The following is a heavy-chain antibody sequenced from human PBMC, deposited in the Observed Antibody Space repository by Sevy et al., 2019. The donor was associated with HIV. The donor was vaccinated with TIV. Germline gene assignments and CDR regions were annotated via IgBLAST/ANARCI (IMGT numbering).Heavy chain of an antibody. CDR2: ISYDGNNK. V-gene: IGHV3-30-3*01. J-gene: IGHJ1*01. CDR3: ALERLSSNVAEYFQN. D-gene: IGHD1-1*01. Sequence: GGSLILSCAASGFTFSDYSMHWVRQAPGKGLEWVATISYDGNNKHYADSVKGRFTLSRDNSKNSLFLQMNSLRAEDTAVYYCALERLSSNVAEYFQNWGQGTLVTVSS. CDR1: GFTFSDYS.